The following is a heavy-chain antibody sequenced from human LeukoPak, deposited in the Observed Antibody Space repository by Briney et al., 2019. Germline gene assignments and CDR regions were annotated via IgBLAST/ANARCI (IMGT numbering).Heavy chain of an antibody. J-gene: IGHJ6*04. V-gene: IGHV4-59*01. Sequence: SETLSLTCTVSGGSISSYYWSWIRQPPGKGLEWIGYIYYSGSANYNPSLKSRVTISVDTSKNQFSLKLSSVTAADTAVYYCARGFTIFGVVIDVWGKGTTVTVSS. CDR2: IYYSGSA. D-gene: IGHD3-3*01. CDR1: GGSISSYY. CDR3: ARGFTIFGVVIDV.